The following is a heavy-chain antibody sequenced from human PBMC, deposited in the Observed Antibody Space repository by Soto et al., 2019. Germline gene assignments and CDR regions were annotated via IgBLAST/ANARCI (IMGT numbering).Heavy chain of an antibody. V-gene: IGHV4-34*01. CDR2: INHSGST. Sequence: SETLSLTCAVYGGSFSGYYWSWIRQPPGKGLEWIGEINHSGSTNYNPSLKSRVTISVDTSKNQFSLKLSSVTAADTAVYYCARDQGGEDSGGSCYNYWGQGTLVTVSS. J-gene: IGHJ4*02. D-gene: IGHD2-15*01. CDR1: GGSFSGYY. CDR3: ARDQGGEDSGGSCYNY.